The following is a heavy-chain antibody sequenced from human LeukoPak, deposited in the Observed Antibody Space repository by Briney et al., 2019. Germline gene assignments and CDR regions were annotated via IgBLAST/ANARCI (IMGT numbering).Heavy chain of an antibody. CDR3: ARAWTTSSHFDY. CDR1: GYTLTELS. D-gene: IGHD6-6*01. Sequence: ASVKVSCKVSGYTLTELSMHWMRQAPGQGLEWMGIINPSGGSTRYAQQFQGRVTMTRNTSTSTVSMELSSLRSEDTAVYYCARAWTTSSHFDYWGQGTLVTVSS. CDR2: INPSGGST. J-gene: IGHJ4*02. V-gene: IGHV1-46*01.